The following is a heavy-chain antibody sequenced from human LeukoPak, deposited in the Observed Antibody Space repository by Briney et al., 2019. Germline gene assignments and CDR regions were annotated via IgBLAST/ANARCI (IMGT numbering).Heavy chain of an antibody. CDR2: INTAGSST. V-gene: IGHV3-74*01. D-gene: IGHD4-17*01. J-gene: IGHJ4*02. Sequence: PGGSLRLSCAASGFTFSSYWMHWVRQAPGKGVVWVSRINTAGSSTIYVDSVKGRFTISRDNAKNTLYLQMNSLRAEDTAVYYCARPADYGGFEYWGQGTLVTVSS. CDR3: ARPADYGGFEY. CDR1: GFTFSSYW.